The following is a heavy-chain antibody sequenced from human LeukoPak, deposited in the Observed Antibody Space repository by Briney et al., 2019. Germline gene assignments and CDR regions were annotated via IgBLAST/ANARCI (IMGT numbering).Heavy chain of an antibody. CDR2: IYYSRST. V-gene: IGHV4-59*08. CDR1: GGSISSYY. CDR3: ARHTRPDPHHYYHIPATAHFDY. D-gene: IGHD3-22*01. Sequence: PSETLSLTCTVSGGSISSYYWSWIRQPPGKGLEWIGYIYYSRSTNYNPSLKSRVTISVDTSKNQFSLKLSSVTAADTAVYYCARHTRPDPHHYYHIPATAHFDYWGQGTLVTVSS. J-gene: IGHJ4*02.